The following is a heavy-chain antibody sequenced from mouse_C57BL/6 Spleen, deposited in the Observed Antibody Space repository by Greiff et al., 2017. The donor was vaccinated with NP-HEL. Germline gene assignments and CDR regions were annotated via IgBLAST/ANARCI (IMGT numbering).Heavy chain of an antibody. D-gene: IGHD1-1*01. CDR3: ARQGDYYGSSWFAY. J-gene: IGHJ3*01. Sequence: EVQVVESGGGLVQPGGSLKLSCAASGFTFSDYYMYWVRQTPEKRLEWVAYISNGGGSTYYPDTVKGRFTISRDNAKNTLYLQMSRLKSEDTAMYYCARQGDYYGSSWFAYWGQGTLVTVSA. CDR2: ISNGGGST. V-gene: IGHV5-12*01. CDR1: GFTFSDYY.